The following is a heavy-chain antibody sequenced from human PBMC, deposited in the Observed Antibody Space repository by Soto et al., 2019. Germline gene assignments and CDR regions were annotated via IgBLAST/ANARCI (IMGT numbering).Heavy chain of an antibody. CDR2: IIPIFGTA. CDR1: GGTFSSYA. D-gene: IGHD6-6*01. V-gene: IGHV1-69*13. CDR3: ARRLRSSRTNYCYYGMDV. Sequence: GASVKVSCKASGGTFSSYAISWVRQAPGQGLEWMGGIIPIFGTANYAQKFQGRVTITADESTSTAYMELSSLRSEDTAVYYCARRLRSSRTNYCYYGMDVWGQGTTVTVSS. J-gene: IGHJ6*02.